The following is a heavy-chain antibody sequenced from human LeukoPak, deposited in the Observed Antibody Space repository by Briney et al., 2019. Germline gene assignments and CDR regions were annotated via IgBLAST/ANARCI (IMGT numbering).Heavy chain of an antibody. CDR3: AKDLYSSGWYRYEAFDI. CDR1: GFTFSSYA. CDR2: ISGSGGST. V-gene: IGHV3-23*01. D-gene: IGHD6-19*01. Sequence: PGGSLRLSCAASGFTFSSYAMSWVRQAPGKGLEWVSAISGSGGSTYYADSVKGRFTISRDNSKNTLYLQMNSLRAEDTAVYYCAKDLYSSGWYRYEAFDIWGQGTMVTVSS. J-gene: IGHJ3*02.